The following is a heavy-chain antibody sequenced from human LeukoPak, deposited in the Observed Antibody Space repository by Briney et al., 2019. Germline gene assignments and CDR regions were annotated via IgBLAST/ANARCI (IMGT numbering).Heavy chain of an antibody. D-gene: IGHD3-10*01. CDR3: AKSNGYGLVDI. V-gene: IGHV4-34*01. J-gene: IGHJ3*02. Sequence: PSETLSLTCAVYGESFSGYYWSWIRQSPGKGLEWIGEINHSGSTNYNPSLKSRVTISVDTSRNQFSLKLNSVTAADTAVYYCAKSNGYGLVDIWGQGTMVTVSS. CDR1: GESFSGYY. CDR2: INHSGST.